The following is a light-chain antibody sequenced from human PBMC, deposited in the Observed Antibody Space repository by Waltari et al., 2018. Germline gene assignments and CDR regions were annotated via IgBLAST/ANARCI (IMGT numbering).Light chain of an antibody. CDR2: DVT. CDR3: CSYATGSSYV. CDR1: TRAIRGYNR. J-gene: IGLJ1*01. V-gene: IGLV2-23*02. Sequence: QSALTQPASVSGSPGPSLTISCTGTTRAIRGYNRFSCYQQHPGKAPKLILFDVTKRPSGVSNRFSGSKSGNTASLTISGVQAEDEADYYCCSYATGSSYVFGTGTKVTVL.